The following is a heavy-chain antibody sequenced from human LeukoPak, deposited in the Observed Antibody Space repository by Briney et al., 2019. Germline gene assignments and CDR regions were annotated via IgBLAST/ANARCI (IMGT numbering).Heavy chain of an antibody. CDR3: ARDVNWAFDY. Sequence: GGSLRLSCAASGFTFSRYSMNWVRQAPGKGLEWVSYISSDSGIISYADSVKGRFTISRDNAKNSLYLQMNSLRAEDTAVYYCARDVNWAFDYWGQGNLVTVFS. CDR1: GFTFSRYS. CDR2: ISSDSGII. V-gene: IGHV3-48*01. D-gene: IGHD7-27*01. J-gene: IGHJ4*02.